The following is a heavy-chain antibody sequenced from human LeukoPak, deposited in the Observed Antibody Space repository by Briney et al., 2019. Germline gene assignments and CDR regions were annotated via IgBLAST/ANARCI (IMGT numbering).Heavy chain of an antibody. J-gene: IGHJ5*02. V-gene: IGHV3-30-3*01. CDR3: ARNGIYQLHWVWFDP. CDR1: GFTFSSYA. Sequence: VGSLRLSCAASGFTFSSYAIRWVRQAPGKGLEWVAVISYDGSNKYYADSVKGRFTISRDNSKNTLYLQMNSLRAEDTAVYYCARNGIYQLHWVWFDPWGQGTLVTVSS. CDR2: ISYDGSNK. D-gene: IGHD2-2*01.